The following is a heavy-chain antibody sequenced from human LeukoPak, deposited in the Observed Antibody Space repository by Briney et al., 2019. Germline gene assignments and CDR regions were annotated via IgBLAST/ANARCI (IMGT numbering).Heavy chain of an antibody. CDR2: IYYSGST. CDR1: GGSISSSSYY. V-gene: IGHV4-39*01. D-gene: IGHD5-24*01. Sequence: SETLSLTCTVSGGSISSSSYYWGWIRQPPGTGLEWIGSIYYSGSTYYNPSLKSRVTISVDTSKNQFSLKLSSVTAADTAVYYCARQDRDGYNWEYYFDYWGQGTLVTVSS. J-gene: IGHJ4*02. CDR3: ARQDRDGYNWEYYFDY.